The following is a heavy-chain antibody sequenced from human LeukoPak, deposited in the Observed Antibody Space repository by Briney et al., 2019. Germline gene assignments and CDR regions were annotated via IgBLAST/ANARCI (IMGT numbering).Heavy chain of an antibody. CDR2: IYYSGST. D-gene: IGHD6-13*01. CDR1: GGSISSSSYY. CDR3: ASIAAAGTWFDP. J-gene: IGHJ5*02. V-gene: IGHV4-39*01. Sequence: PSETLSLTCTVSGGSISSSSYYWGWIRQPPGKGLEWIGSIYYSGSTYYNPSLKSRVTISVDTSKNQFSLKLSSVTAADTAVYYCASIAAAGTWFDPWGQGTLVTASS.